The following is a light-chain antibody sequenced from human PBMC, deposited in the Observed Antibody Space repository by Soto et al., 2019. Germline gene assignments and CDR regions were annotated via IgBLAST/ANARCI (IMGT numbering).Light chain of an antibody. Sequence: QSALTQPRSVSGSPGQSVTISCTGTSSDVGGYNYVSWYQQHPGKAPKLMIYDVSKRPSGVPDRFSGSKSGNTASLTISVLWAEDEADYYCCSYAGSYSVVFGGGTKLTVL. CDR2: DVS. J-gene: IGLJ2*01. CDR3: CSYAGSYSVV. V-gene: IGLV2-11*01. CDR1: SSDVGGYNY.